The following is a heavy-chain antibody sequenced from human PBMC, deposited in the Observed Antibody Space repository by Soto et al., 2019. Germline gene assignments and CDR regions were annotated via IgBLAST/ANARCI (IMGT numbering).Heavy chain of an antibody. CDR2: IYHSGNT. V-gene: IGHV4-38-2*01. CDR3: APRGYYYDSSGYSSDY. J-gene: IGHJ4*02. CDR1: GYSLSLGYY. Sequence: PSETLSLTCAVSGYSLSLGYYWGWIRQPPGKGLEWIGSIYHSGNTYYNPSLKSRVTISVDTSKNHFSLELTSVTAADTAVYYCAPRGYYYDSSGYSSDYWGQGTLVTVSS. D-gene: IGHD3-22*01.